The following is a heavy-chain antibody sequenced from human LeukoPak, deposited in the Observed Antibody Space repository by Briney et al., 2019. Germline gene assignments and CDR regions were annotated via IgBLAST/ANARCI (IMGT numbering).Heavy chain of an antibody. J-gene: IGHJ4*02. CDR2: MNPNSGNT. D-gene: IGHD6-13*01. CDR1: GYTFTRYD. CDR3: ARASRLRTAAGWGYYFDY. V-gene: IGHV1-8*03. Sequence: GASVKVSCKASGYTFTRYDINWVRQATGQGLEWMGWMNPNSGNTGYAQKFQGRVTITRNTSISTAYMELSSLRSEDTAVYYCARASRLRTAAGWGYYFDYWGQGTLVTVSS.